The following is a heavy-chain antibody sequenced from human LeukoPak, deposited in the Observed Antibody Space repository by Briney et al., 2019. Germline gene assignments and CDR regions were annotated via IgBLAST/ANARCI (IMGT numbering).Heavy chain of an antibody. V-gene: IGHV3-7*03. CDR1: GFTFSSYW. CDR2: IKQDGSEK. CDR3: AKDHREDSSGLYFDY. D-gene: IGHD3-22*01. J-gene: IGHJ4*02. Sequence: GGSLRLSCAASGFTFSSYWMSWVRQAPGKGLEWVANIKQDGSEKYYVDSVKGRFTISRDNAKNSLYLQMNSLRAEDTAVYYCAKDHREDSSGLYFDYWGQGTLVTVSS.